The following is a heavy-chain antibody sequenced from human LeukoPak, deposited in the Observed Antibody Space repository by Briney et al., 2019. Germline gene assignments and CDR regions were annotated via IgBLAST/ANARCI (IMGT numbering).Heavy chain of an antibody. CDR3: TTEARYYHDSSGYFRS. J-gene: IGHJ5*02. CDR2: IKSKTDGGTT. CDR1: GFTFSNAW. Sequence: GGSLRLSCAASGFTFSNAWMSWVRQAPGEGLEWVGRIKSKTDGGTTDCAAPVKGRFTISRDDSKNTLYLQINSLKTEDTAVYYCTTEARYYHDSSGYFRSWGQGTLVTVSS. V-gene: IGHV3-15*01. D-gene: IGHD3-22*01.